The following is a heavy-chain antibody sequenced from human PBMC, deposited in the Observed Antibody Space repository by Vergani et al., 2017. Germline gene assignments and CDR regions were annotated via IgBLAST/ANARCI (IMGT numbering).Heavy chain of an antibody. Sequence: QVQLVQSGAEVKKPGSSVKVSCKASGGTFSSYAISWVRQAPGQGLEWMGWISAYNGNTNYAQKLQGRVTMTTDTSTSTAYMELRSLRSDDTAVYYCARGFKYYYDSSGYFDYWGQGTLVTVSS. J-gene: IGHJ4*02. CDR3: ARGFKYYYDSSGYFDY. CDR2: ISAYNGNT. CDR1: GGTFSSYA. D-gene: IGHD3-22*01. V-gene: IGHV1-18*01.